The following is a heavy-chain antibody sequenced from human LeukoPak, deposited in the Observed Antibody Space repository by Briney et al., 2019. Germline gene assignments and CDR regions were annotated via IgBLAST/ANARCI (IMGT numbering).Heavy chain of an antibody. V-gene: IGHV4-59*01. CDR3: ARDRVGVGASYFDY. D-gene: IGHD1-26*01. CDR2: IYYSGSA. CDR1: GGSISSYY. Sequence: SETLSLTCTVSGGSISSYYWSWIRQPPGKGLGWIGYIYYSGSANYNPSLKSRVTISVDTSKNQFSLKLSSVTAADTAVYYCARDRVGVGASYFDYWGQGTLVTVSS. J-gene: IGHJ4*02.